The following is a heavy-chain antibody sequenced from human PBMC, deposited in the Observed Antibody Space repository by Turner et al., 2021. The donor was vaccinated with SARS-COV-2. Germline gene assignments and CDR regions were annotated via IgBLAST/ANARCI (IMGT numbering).Heavy chain of an antibody. CDR1: GGSFSGYL. D-gene: IGHD4-4*01. CDR3: ARAVGMAASTRPNSGDSNAHRWFDF. V-gene: IGHV4-34*01. J-gene: IGHJ5*01. Sequence: QVQLQQWGAGLLKPSETLSLTCGVYGGSFSGYLWSWVRQPPGKGPEWIGEIKHGGTANSNPSLKSLVTISVDTSKNQFSLNVTSVTPADTAVYYCARAVGMAASTRPNSGDSNAHRWFDFWGQGTLVAVSS. CDR2: IKHGGTA.